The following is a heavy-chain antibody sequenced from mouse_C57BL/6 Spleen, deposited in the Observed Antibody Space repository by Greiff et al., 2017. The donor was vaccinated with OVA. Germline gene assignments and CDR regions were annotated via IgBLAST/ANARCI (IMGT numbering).Heavy chain of an antibody. CDR1: GYTFTSYW. Sequence: QVQLQQPGAELVRPGTSVKLSCKASGYTFTSYWMHWVQQRPGQGLEWIGVIDPSDSYTNYNQKFKGKATLTVDTSSSTAYMQLSSLTSDDSAVYYCARGYYGSSYDYYAMDYWGQGTSVTVSS. D-gene: IGHD1-1*01. CDR3: ARGYYGSSYDYYAMDY. V-gene: IGHV1-59*01. J-gene: IGHJ4*01. CDR2: IDPSDSYT.